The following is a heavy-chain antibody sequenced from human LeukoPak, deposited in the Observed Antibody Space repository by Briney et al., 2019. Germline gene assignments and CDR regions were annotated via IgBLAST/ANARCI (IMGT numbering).Heavy chain of an antibody. D-gene: IGHD1-26*01. CDR2: IYYSGST. V-gene: IGHV4-39*07. CDR3: ARTNRLKPLGATRFDY. J-gene: IGHJ4*02. Sequence: SETLSLTCTVSGGSISSSSYYWGWIRQPPGKGLEWIGSIYYSGSTYYNPSLKSRVTISVDTSKNQFSLKLSSVTAADTAVYYCARTNRLKPLGATRFDYWGQGTLVTVSS. CDR1: GGSISSSSYY.